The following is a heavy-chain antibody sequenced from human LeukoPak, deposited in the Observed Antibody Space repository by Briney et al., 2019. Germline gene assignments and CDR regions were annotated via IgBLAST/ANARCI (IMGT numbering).Heavy chain of an antibody. CDR3: AREVVAATRSEYYFDY. Sequence: SVKVSCTASGGTFSSYAISWVRQAPGHGLEWMGGIIPIFGTANYAQKFQGRVTITADESTSTAYMELSSLRSEDTAVYYCAREVVAATRSEYYFDYWGQGTLVTVSS. J-gene: IGHJ4*02. CDR1: GGTFSSYA. D-gene: IGHD2-15*01. V-gene: IGHV1-69*13. CDR2: IIPIFGTA.